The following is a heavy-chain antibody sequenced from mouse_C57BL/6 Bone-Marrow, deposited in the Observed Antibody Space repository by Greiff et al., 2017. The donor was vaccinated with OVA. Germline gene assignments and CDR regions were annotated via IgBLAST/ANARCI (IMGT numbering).Heavy chain of an antibody. CDR2: IWSGGST. CDR3: AKASYYGSSYRYFDV. V-gene: IGHV2-4*01. J-gene: IGHJ1*03. Sequence: QVQLKESGPGLVQPSQSLSITCTVSGFSLTSYGVHWVRQPPGKGLEWLGVIWSGGSTDYNAAFISRLSISKDNSKSQVFFKMNSLQADDTAIYYCAKASYYGSSYRYFDVWGTGTTVTVSS. CDR1: GFSLTSYG. D-gene: IGHD1-1*01.